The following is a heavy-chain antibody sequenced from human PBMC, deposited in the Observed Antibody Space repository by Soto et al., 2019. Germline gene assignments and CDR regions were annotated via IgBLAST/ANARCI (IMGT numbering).Heavy chain of an antibody. J-gene: IGHJ6*02. CDR2: ISSSSSYI. V-gene: IGHV3-21*01. CDR1: GFTFSSYS. CDR3: ARGVVVVPAAPRFYYGMDV. Sequence: LRLSCAASGFTFSSYSMNWVRQAPGKGLEWVSSISSSSSYIYYADSVKGRFTISRDNAKNSLYLQMNSLRAEDTAVYYCARGVVVVPAAPRFYYGMDVWGQGTTVTVSS. D-gene: IGHD2-2*01.